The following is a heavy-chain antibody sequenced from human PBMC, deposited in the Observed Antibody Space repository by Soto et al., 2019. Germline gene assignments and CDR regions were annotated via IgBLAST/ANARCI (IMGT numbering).Heavy chain of an antibody. Sequence: QVQLVQSGAEVKKPGASVKVSCKASGYTFTSYDINWVRQATGQGLEWMGWMNPNSGNTGYAKKFQGRVTMTRNTTISTAYMELISRRSEDTAVNDCARAMTGTASMDVWGEGTTVTVSS. D-gene: IGHD1-1*01. CDR1: GYTFTSYD. V-gene: IGHV1-8*01. J-gene: IGHJ6*04. CDR2: MNPNSGNT. CDR3: ARAMTGTASMDV.